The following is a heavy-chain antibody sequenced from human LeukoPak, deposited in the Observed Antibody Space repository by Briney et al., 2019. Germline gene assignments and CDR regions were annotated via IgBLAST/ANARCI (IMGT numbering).Heavy chain of an antibody. D-gene: IGHD2-2*01. CDR2: ISAYNGNT. CDR1: GYTFTTYD. CDR3: ARGYCGSTSCFNFDY. J-gene: IGHJ4*02. V-gene: IGHV1-18*01. Sequence: GASVKVSCKASGYTFTTYDINWVRQAPGQGLEWMGWISAYNGNTNCAQKLQGRVTMTTDTSTSTAYMELRSLRSDDTAVYYCARGYCGSTSCFNFDYWGQGTLVTVSS.